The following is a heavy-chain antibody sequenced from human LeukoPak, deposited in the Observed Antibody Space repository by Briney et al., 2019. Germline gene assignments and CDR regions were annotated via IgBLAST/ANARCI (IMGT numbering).Heavy chain of an antibody. CDR3: ARDRLVVAATHYYYYGMDV. J-gene: IGHJ6*02. CDR1: GGSISSYY. Sequence: SETLSLTCTVSGGSISSYYWSWIRQPPGKGLEWIGYIYYSGSTNYNPSLKSRVTISVDTSKNQFSLKLSSVTAADTAVYYCARDRLVVAATHYYYYGMDVWGQGTTVTVSS. D-gene: IGHD2-15*01. CDR2: IYYSGST. V-gene: IGHV4-59*01.